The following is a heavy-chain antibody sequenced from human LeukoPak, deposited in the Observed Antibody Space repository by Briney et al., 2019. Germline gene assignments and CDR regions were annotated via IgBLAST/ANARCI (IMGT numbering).Heavy chain of an antibody. V-gene: IGHV3-53*01. CDR1: GFTLSTHY. CDR3: ARGDGSGGPLDK. J-gene: IGHJ4*02. D-gene: IGHD6-19*01. CDR2: MYSGEST. Sequence: GGSLRLSCAASGFTLSTHYTTWVRPAPGKGLQSVSIMYSGESTDYADSVRGRFPISRDSSQNTLSLQMNSLRVEDRAVYYCARGDGSGGPLDKWGQGTLVTVSS.